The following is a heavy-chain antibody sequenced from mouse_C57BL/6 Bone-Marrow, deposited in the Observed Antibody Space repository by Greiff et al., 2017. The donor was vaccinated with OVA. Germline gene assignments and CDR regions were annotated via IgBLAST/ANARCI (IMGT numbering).Heavy chain of an antibody. J-gene: IGHJ4*01. Sequence: EVMLVESGGGLVQPKGSLKLSCAASGFTFTTYAMHWVRQAPGKGLEWVARIRSKSSNYATYYADSVKDRFTISRDDSQSMLYLQMNNLKTEDTAMYYCVREEYYGSSSYAMDYWGQGTSVTVSS. CDR2: IRSKSSNYAT. D-gene: IGHD1-1*01. CDR3: VREEYYGSSSYAMDY. CDR1: GFTFTTYA. V-gene: IGHV10-3*01.